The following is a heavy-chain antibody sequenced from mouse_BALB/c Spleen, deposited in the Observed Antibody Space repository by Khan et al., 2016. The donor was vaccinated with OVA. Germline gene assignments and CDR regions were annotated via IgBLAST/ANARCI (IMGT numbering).Heavy chain of an antibody. CDR2: IWSGGTT. CDR1: GFSLTTYS. V-gene: IGHV2-2*02. CDR3: ARNYDYDEGLAY. Sequence: VQLVESGPGLVQPSQSLSITCTVSGFSLTTYSVHWVRQSPGKGLEWLGVIWSGGTTDYNAAFISRLSISKDNSKSQVFFKMNSLQPTDTTIYYCARNYDYDEGLAYWGQGTLVTVSA. J-gene: IGHJ3*01. D-gene: IGHD2-4*01.